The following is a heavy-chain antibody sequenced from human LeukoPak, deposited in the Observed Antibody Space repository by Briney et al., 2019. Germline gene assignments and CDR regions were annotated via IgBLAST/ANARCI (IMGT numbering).Heavy chain of an antibody. Sequence: GGSLRLSCAASGFTFSSYEMNWVRQAPGEGLEWVSYISSGSSSIFYADSVKGRFTISRDNAKNSLYLQMNSLRVEDTAVYYCARGGIAARFAYWGQGTLVTVSS. V-gene: IGHV3-48*03. CDR3: ARGGIAARFAY. CDR2: ISSGSSSI. J-gene: IGHJ4*02. D-gene: IGHD6-6*01. CDR1: GFTFSSYE.